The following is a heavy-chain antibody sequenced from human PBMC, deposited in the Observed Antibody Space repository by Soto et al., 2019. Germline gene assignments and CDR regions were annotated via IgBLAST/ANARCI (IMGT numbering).Heavy chain of an antibody. CDR2: ISYDGSNK. CDR1: GFTFSSYA. CDR3: ARDGLLLVPGSYCEY. D-gene: IGHD3-10*01. V-gene: IGHV3-30-3*01. J-gene: IGHJ4*02. Sequence: GGSLRLSCAASGFTFSSYAMHWVRQAPGKGLEWVAVISYDGSNKYYADSVKGRFTISRDNSKNTLYLQMNSLRAEDTAVYYCARDGLLLVPGSYCEYWGQGTLVTVSS.